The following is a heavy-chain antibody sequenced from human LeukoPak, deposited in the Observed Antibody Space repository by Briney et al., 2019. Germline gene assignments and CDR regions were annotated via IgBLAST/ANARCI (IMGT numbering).Heavy chain of an antibody. CDR1: GFTFSSYS. Sequence: GGSLRLSCAASGFTFSSYSMNWVRQAPGKGLEWVSSISSSSSYIYYADSVKGRFTISRDNAKNSLYLQMNSLRAEDTAVYYCARAGYSNFPFDYWGQGTLVTVSS. D-gene: IGHD4-11*01. CDR2: ISSSSSYI. CDR3: ARAGYSNFPFDY. V-gene: IGHV3-21*06. J-gene: IGHJ4*02.